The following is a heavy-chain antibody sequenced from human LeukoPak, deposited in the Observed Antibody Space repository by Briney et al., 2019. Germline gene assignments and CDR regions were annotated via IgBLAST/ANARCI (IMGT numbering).Heavy chain of an antibody. D-gene: IGHD6-19*01. Sequence: GRSLRLSCAASGFTFSSYAMHWVRQAPGKGLEWVAVISYDGSNKYYADSVKGRFTISRDNSKNTLYLQMNSLRAEDTAVYYCARDPAVAGYFDYWGQGTLVTVSS. V-gene: IGHV3-30-3*01. CDR3: ARDPAVAGYFDY. J-gene: IGHJ4*02. CDR2: ISYDGSNK. CDR1: GFTFSSYA.